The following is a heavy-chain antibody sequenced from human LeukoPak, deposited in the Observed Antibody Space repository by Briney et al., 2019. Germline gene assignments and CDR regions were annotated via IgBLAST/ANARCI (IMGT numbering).Heavy chain of an antibody. Sequence: SETLSLTCTVSGDTINPYHWTWIRQTAGKGLEWIGRVHMSGSTNYNPSLWSQVAISMDNSKNQFSLKVNSVTAADTGVYYCARDESSRDDSGGYHYWGQGTLVTVSS. D-gene: IGHD3-22*01. CDR1: GDTINPYH. CDR2: VHMSGST. V-gene: IGHV4-4*07. CDR3: ARDESSRDDSGGYHY. J-gene: IGHJ4*02.